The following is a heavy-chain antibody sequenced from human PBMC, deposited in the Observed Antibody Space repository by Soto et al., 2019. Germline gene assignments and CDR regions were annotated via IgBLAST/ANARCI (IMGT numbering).Heavy chain of an antibody. D-gene: IGHD3-22*01. Sequence: GWSLRLSCAASGFTFSSYAMSWVRHAPGKGVEWVSAISGSGGSTYYADSVKGRFTISRDNSKNTLYLQMNSLRAEDAAVYYCTKTHCPQYYYDSSGSPHYWPRRPLVTLSS. CDR2: ISGSGGST. CDR3: TKTHCPQYYYDSSGSPHY. V-gene: IGHV3-23*01. J-gene: IGHJ4*02. CDR1: GFTFSSYA.